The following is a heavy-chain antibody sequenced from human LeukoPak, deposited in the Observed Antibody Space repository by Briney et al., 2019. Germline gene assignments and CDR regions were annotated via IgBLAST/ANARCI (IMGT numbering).Heavy chain of an antibody. V-gene: IGHV5-51*01. Sequence: GESLKISCKGSGYGFTSYWIGWVRQMPGKGLEWMGIIYPGDSDTRYSPSFQGQVTISADKSISTAYLQWSSLKASDTAMYYCARLYYYDSSDYYQGYFDYWGQGTLVTVSS. CDR3: ARLYYYDSSDYYQGYFDY. D-gene: IGHD3-22*01. CDR2: IYPGDSDT. J-gene: IGHJ4*02. CDR1: GYGFTSYW.